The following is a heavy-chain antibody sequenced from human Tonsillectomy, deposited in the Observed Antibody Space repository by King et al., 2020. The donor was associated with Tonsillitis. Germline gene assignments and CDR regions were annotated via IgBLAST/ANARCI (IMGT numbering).Heavy chain of an antibody. Sequence: DVQLVESGGGLVKPGGSLRLSCEASGFTFSNAWMNWVRQAPGKGLEWVGRIRSKNDGGATDYAAPVKGRFTMSRDDSKDTVYLQMNSLKTEDTAVYYCTTLHTMVLVTATLLTGDYWGQGTQVIVSS. V-gene: IGHV3-15*01. CDR1: GFTFSNAW. D-gene: IGHD2-21*02. J-gene: IGHJ4*02. CDR2: IRSKNDGGAT. CDR3: TTLHTMVLVTATLLTGDY.